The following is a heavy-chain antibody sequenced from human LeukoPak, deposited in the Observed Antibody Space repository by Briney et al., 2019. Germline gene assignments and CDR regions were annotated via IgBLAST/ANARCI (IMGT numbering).Heavy chain of an antibody. D-gene: IGHD1-1*01. Sequence: SETLSLTCAVYGGSFSGYYWSWIRQPPGKGLEWIGSIYYSGSAYYNPSLKSRVTISVDTSKNQFSLKLSSVTAADTAVYYCARDQLGFDFWGQGTQVTVSS. J-gene: IGHJ4*02. CDR3: ARDQLGFDF. CDR1: GGSFSGYY. V-gene: IGHV4-34*01. CDR2: IYYSGSA.